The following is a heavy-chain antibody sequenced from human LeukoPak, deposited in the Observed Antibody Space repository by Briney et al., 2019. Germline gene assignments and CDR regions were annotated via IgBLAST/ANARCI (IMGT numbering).Heavy chain of an antibody. Sequence: HPGGSLRLSCAASGFTFSSYWMHWVRQAPGKGLVWVSRINSDGSSTSYADSVKGRFTISRDNAKNTLYLQMNSLRAEDTAVYYCARAVEGRYFDWFLLKGGYFDYWGQGTLVTVSS. CDR3: ARAVEGRYFDWFLLKGGYFDY. CDR1: GFTFSSYW. J-gene: IGHJ4*02. V-gene: IGHV3-74*01. D-gene: IGHD3-9*01. CDR2: INSDGSST.